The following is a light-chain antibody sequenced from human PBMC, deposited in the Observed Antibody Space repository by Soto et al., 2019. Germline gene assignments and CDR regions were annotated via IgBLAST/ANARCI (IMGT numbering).Light chain of an antibody. V-gene: IGLV2-11*01. CDR2: DVS. J-gene: IGLJ2*01. CDR1: SSDVGTSNY. Sequence: QSALTQPRSVSGPPGQSVSISCSGTSSDVGTSNYVSWYQQHPGKAPKLMIYDVSKRPSGVPDRFSGSKSGNTASLTISGLQAEDEADYYCCSYAGGYTHAVFGGGTQLTVL. CDR3: CSYAGGYTHAV.